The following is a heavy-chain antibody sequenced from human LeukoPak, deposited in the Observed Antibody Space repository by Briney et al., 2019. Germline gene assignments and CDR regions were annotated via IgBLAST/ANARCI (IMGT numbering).Heavy chain of an antibody. CDR2: ISYDGSNK. Sequence: GGSLRLSCAASGFTFSSYGMHWVRQAPGKGLEWVAFISYDGSNKYYADSVKGRFTLSRDNFKNTLSLQMNSLRAEDTAVYYCVRDRDWGFDYWGRGTLVTVSS. J-gene: IGHJ4*02. V-gene: IGHV3-30*03. CDR3: VRDRDWGFDY. D-gene: IGHD3/OR15-3a*01. CDR1: GFTFSSYG.